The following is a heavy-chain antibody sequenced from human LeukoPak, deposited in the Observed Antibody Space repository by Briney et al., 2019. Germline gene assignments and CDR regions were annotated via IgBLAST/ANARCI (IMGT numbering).Heavy chain of an antibody. D-gene: IGHD6-19*01. Sequence: GRSLRLSCAASGFTFSSYGLHWVRQAPGKGLEWVAVISYDGSNKYYADSVKGRFTISRDNSKNTLYLQMNSLRAEDTAVYYCARTTPHSSGWYGHFDYWGQRTLVTVSS. CDR1: GFTFSSYG. CDR3: ARTTPHSSGWYGHFDY. CDR2: ISYDGSNK. J-gene: IGHJ4*02. V-gene: IGHV3-30-3*01.